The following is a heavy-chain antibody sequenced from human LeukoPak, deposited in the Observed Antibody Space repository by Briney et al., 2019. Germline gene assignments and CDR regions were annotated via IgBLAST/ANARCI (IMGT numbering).Heavy chain of an antibody. CDR1: GYTFTGYY. CDR3: ARGGSVRYCSSTSCYAADRFFDY. J-gene: IGHJ4*02. CDR2: INPNSGGT. V-gene: IGHV1-2*04. D-gene: IGHD2-2*01. Sequence: GASVKVSCKASGYTFTGYYMHWGRQAPGQGLEWMGWINPNSGGTNYAQKFQGWVTMTRDTSISTAYMELSRLRSDDTAVYYCARGGSVRYCSSTSCYAADRFFDYWGQGTLVTVSS.